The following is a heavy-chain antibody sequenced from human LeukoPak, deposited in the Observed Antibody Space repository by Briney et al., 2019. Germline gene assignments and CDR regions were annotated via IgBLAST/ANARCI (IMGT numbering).Heavy chain of an antibody. D-gene: IGHD2-2*01. CDR2: ISGSGGST. V-gene: IGHV3-23*01. Sequence: GGTLRLSCAASGFTFSSYGMSRVRQAPGKGLEWVSAISGSGGSTYYADSVKGRFTISRDNAKNSLYLQMNSLRAEDTAVYYCARDCSSTSCADTWGQGTLVTVSS. CDR1: GFTFSSYG. J-gene: IGHJ5*02. CDR3: ARDCSSTSCADT.